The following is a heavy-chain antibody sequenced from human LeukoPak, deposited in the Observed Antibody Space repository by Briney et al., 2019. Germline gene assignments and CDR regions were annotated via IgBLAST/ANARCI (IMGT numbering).Heavy chain of an antibody. CDR2: IKQDGSEK. V-gene: IGHV3-7*01. CDR1: QFTFSSYW. D-gene: IGHD2-2*01. J-gene: IGHJ6*03. CDR3: ARWGRDIVVVPAASSAYYYYYYMDV. Sequence: GGSLRLSCAASQFTFSSYWMSWVRQAPGKGLEWVANIKQDGSEKYCVDSVKGRFTISRDNAKNSLYLQMNSLRAEDTAVYYCARWGRDIVVVPAASSAYYYYYYMDVWGKGTTVTISS.